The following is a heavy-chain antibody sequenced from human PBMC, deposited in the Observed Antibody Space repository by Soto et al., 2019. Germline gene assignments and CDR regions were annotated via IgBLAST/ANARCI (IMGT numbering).Heavy chain of an antibody. J-gene: IGHJ4*02. D-gene: IGHD6-13*01. V-gene: IGHV4-4*02. Sequence: ASETLSLTCAVSGASVSSTYWWSWVRQPPGKGSEWIGEINHRGSANYNPSLRSRVTMSVDISKSQFSLRLTSVTAADTAVYYCARYNAASGTYYFDYWGQGALVTVSS. CDR3: ARYNAASGTYYFDY. CDR1: GASVSSTYW. CDR2: INHRGSA.